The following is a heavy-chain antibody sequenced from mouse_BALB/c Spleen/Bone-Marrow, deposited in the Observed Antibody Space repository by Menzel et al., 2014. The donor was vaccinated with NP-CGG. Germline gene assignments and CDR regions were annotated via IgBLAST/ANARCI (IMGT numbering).Heavy chain of an antibody. J-gene: IGHJ1*01. V-gene: IGHV1S81*02. D-gene: IGHD2-1*01. CDR3: TRSYYGNYFDV. Sequence: VQLQQSGAELVKPGASVKLSCKASGYTFTSYYMYWVKQRPGQGLEWIEEINPSNGGTNFNEKFKSKATLTVDKSSSTAYMQLSSLTSEDSAVYYCTRSYYGNYFDVWGAGTTVTVSS. CDR2: INPSNGGT. CDR1: GYTFTSYY.